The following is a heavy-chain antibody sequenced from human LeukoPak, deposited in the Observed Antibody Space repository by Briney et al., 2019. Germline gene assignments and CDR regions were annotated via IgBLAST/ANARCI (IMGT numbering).Heavy chain of an antibody. CDR1: GFTFSSYG. J-gene: IGHJ6*03. V-gene: IGHV3-23*01. Sequence: GGSLRLSCAASGFTFSSYGMSWVRQAPGKGLEWVSAISGSGGSAYYADSVKGRFTISRDNSKNTLYLQMNSLRAEDTAVYYCAKVRWAGDYNYYYMDVWGKGTTVTISS. CDR2: ISGSGGSA. D-gene: IGHD6-13*01. CDR3: AKVRWAGDYNYYYMDV.